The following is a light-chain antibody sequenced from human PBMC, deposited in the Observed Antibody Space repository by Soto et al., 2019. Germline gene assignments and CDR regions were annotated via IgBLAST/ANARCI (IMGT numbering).Light chain of an antibody. J-gene: IGKJ5*01. CDR1: QGISSA. V-gene: IGKV1D-13*01. CDR2: DAS. Sequence: ALQLTQSPSSLSASLGDRVTITCRASQGISSALAWYQQKPGKAPKLLIYDASSLESGVPSRFSGSASGTDSTLIISSLQPEDFATYYCQQFNNYFTFGQGTRLEIK. CDR3: QQFNNYFT.